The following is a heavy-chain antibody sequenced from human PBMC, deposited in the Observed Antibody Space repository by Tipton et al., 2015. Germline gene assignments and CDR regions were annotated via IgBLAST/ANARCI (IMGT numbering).Heavy chain of an antibody. Sequence: TLSLTCDVSGYSISSGYYWGWIRQPPGKGLEWIGSIFHRGDINYNPSLKSRVTISLDTSKNQSSLKLNSVTAADTAVYYCARGLLLWFGMSDYWGRGTLVTVSS. D-gene: IGHD3-10*01. CDR2: IFHRGDI. CDR3: ARGLLLWFGMSDY. J-gene: IGHJ4*02. CDR1: GYSISSGYY. V-gene: IGHV4-38-2*01.